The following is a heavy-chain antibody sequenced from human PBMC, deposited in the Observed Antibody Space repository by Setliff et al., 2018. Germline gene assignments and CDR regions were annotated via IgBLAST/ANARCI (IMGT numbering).Heavy chain of an antibody. Sequence: ASVKVSCKASGYTFTGYYMHWVRQAPGQGLEWMGWINPNSGGTNPAQRFQGRVTMTRDTSITTAYMELSSLRSEDTAVYYCARDRYYNSWSGTSITAPHDAFDIWGQGTMVTVSS. V-gene: IGHV1-2*02. CDR3: ARDRYYNSWSGTSITAPHDAFDI. J-gene: IGHJ3*02. D-gene: IGHD3-3*01. CDR1: GYTFTGYY. CDR2: INPNSGGT.